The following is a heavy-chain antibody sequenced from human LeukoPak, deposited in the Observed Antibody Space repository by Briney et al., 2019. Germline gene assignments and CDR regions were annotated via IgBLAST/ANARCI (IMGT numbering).Heavy chain of an antibody. CDR1: GYSISSSYY. V-gene: IGHV4-38-2*02. D-gene: IGHD3-22*01. CDR2: IYHSGST. Sequence: SETLSLTRTVSGYSISSSYYWGWIRQPPGKGLEWIASIYHSGSTHYNPSLKSRVSISVDTSKNQFSLKLRSVTAADTAVYYCARRVNYDSSVSWFDPWGQGTLVTVSS. J-gene: IGHJ5*02. CDR3: ARRVNYDSSVSWFDP.